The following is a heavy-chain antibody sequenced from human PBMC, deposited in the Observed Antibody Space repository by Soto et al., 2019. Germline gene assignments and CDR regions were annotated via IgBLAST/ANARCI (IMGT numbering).Heavy chain of an antibody. D-gene: IGHD6-6*01. CDR2: IIYDGTKD. CDR1: GFTFSTYA. V-gene: IGHV3-30-3*01. J-gene: IGHJ3*01. CDR3: SRESEPFDSDSSHDAFNL. Sequence: QVQLVESGGGVVQPGGSLRLSCSASGFTFSTYAFHWVRQAPGKGLEWVAVIIYDGTKDYYADSVEGRFTISRDNSENTVYLQMNSLRLDDTAVYYCSRESEPFDSDSSHDAFNLWGPVTTVTVSS.